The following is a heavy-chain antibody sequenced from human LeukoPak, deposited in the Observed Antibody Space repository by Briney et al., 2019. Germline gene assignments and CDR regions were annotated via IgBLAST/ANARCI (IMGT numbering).Heavy chain of an antibody. J-gene: IGHJ4*02. CDR1: GGSISSSSYY. Sequence: SETLSLTCTASGGSISSSSYYWGWIRQPPGKGLEWIGSIYYSGSTYYNPSLKSRVTISVDTSKNQFSLKLSSVTAADTAVYYCARHGGVRGVTKREFDYWGQGTLVTVSP. CDR2: IYYSGST. D-gene: IGHD3-10*01. CDR3: ARHGGVRGVTKREFDY. V-gene: IGHV4-39*01.